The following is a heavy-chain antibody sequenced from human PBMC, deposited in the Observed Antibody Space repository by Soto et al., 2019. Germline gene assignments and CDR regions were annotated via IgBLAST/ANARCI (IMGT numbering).Heavy chain of an antibody. J-gene: IGHJ6*04. V-gene: IGHV3-66*01. Sequence: EVQLVESGGGLVQPGGSLRLSCAASGFTVSSNYMSWVRQAPGKGLEWVSLIYSGGSTYYADSVKGRFTISRDTSKNTLYRLMNCLRAEETAVYYCAREPPYYNSRVVVWGAGTKVTASS. CDR3: AREPPYYNSRVVV. CDR2: IYSGGST. CDR1: GFTVSSNY. D-gene: IGHD3-3*01.